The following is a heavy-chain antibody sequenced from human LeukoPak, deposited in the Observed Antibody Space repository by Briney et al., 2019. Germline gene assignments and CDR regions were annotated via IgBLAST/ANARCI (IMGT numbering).Heavy chain of an antibody. CDR2: IKQDGSQE. CDR1: GFTFTDYW. CDR3: ARDYGGYYGLRSKGNYYYYMDV. D-gene: IGHD3-10*01. V-gene: IGHV3-7*01. J-gene: IGHJ6*03. Sequence: GGSLRLSCGASGFTFTDYWMTWVRQAPEKGLDWVANIKQDGSQEYYVDSVKGRFTISRDNAKNSLFLQMNSLRADDTAVYYCARDYGGYYGLRSKGNYYYYMDVWGRGTTVSVSS.